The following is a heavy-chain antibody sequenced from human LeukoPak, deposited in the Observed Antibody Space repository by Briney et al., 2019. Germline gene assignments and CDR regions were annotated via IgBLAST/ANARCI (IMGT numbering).Heavy chain of an antibody. CDR2: IYPGDSDT. CDR3: ARQRDYRNWFDP. D-gene: IGHD4-11*01. V-gene: IGHV5-51*01. CDR1: GYSFSNYC. Sequence: AESLKISCKVSGYSFSNYCIGWGRQMPGKGLELMGIIYPGDSDTRYSPSFQGQVSISADKSISTAYLQWSSLQASDPAMYYCARQRDYRNWFDPWGQGTLVIVSS. J-gene: IGHJ5*02.